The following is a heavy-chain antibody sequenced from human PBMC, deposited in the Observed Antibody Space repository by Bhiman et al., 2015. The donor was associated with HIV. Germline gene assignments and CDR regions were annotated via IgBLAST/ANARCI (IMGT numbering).Heavy chain of an antibody. D-gene: IGHD3-10*01. V-gene: IGHV3-21*03. CDR3: ARDRAREVNGMDV. Sequence: EVQLVESGGGLVKPGGSLRLSCTASGFSFSTYTMNWVRQAPGKGLEWVSSISSSSSYIYYADSVKGRFTISRDNAKNSLYLQMNSLRAEDTGVYNCARDRAREVNGMDVWGQGTTVTVSS. J-gene: IGHJ6*02. CDR2: ISSSSSYI. CDR1: GFSFSTYT.